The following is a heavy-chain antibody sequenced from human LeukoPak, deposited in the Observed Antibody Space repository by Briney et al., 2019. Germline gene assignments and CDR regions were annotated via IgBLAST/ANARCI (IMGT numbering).Heavy chain of an antibody. J-gene: IGHJ5*02. CDR2: IYYSGST. Sequence: SETLSLTCTVSGGSISSYYWSWIRQPPGKGLEWIGYIYYSGSTNYNPSLKSRVTISVDTSKNQFSLKLSSVTAADTAVYYCARDPSVAVGWFDPWGQGTLVTVSS. CDR1: GGSISSYY. D-gene: IGHD4-23*01. V-gene: IGHV4-59*12. CDR3: ARDPSVAVGWFDP.